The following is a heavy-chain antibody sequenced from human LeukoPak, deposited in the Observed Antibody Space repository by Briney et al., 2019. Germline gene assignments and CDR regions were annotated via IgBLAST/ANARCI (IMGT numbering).Heavy chain of an antibody. J-gene: IGHJ4*02. V-gene: IGHV4-34*01. CDR1: GGSFSGYY. CDR3: ARGASFDY. CDR2: INHSGST. Sequence: PETLSLTCAVYGGSFSGYYWSWVRQPPGKGLEWIGEINHSGSTNYNPSLKSRVTISVDTSKNQFSLKLSSVTAADTAVYYCARGASFDYWAREPWSPSPQ.